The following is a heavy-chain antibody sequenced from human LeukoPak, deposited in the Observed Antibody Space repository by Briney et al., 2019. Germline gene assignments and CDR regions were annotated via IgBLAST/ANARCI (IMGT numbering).Heavy chain of an antibody. Sequence: ASVKVSCKASGYTFTSYDINWVRQATGQGLEWMGWMNPNSGNTGYAQKFQGRVTMTRNTSISIAYMELSSLRSEDTAVYYCARGLDTMVRGVSYSLGYWGQGTLVTVSS. CDR1: GYTFTSYD. J-gene: IGHJ4*02. D-gene: IGHD3-10*01. CDR3: ARGLDTMVRGVSYSLGY. CDR2: MNPNSGNT. V-gene: IGHV1-8*01.